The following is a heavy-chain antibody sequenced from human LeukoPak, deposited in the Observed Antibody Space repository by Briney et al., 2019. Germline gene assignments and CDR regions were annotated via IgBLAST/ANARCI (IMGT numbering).Heavy chain of an antibody. CDR2: ISVYNGDT. V-gene: IGHV1-18*01. J-gene: IGHJ4*02. Sequence: ASVKVSFKASGYTFSIYGITWVRQAPGQGLEWMGWISVYNGDTNYAQKVQSRVTMTTDTSTTTAYMELRSLRPDDTAVYYCARAGTSGWQPFDYWGQGTLVTVSS. CDR3: ARAGTSGWQPFDY. CDR1: GYTFSIYG. D-gene: IGHD6-19*01.